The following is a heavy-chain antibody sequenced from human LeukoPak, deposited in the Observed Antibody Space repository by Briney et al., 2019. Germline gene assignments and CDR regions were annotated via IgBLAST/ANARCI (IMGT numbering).Heavy chain of an antibody. D-gene: IGHD4-11*01. CDR1: GGTFSSYA. CDR3: ARDPPTYAYSNPMGDDY. CDR2: IIPIFGTA. Sequence: ASVKVSCKASGGTFSSYAISWVRQAPGQGLEWMGGIIPIFGTANYAQKFQGRVTITTDESTSTAYMELSSLRSDDTAVYYCARDPPTYAYSNPMGDDYWGQGTLVTVSS. V-gene: IGHV1-69*05. J-gene: IGHJ4*02.